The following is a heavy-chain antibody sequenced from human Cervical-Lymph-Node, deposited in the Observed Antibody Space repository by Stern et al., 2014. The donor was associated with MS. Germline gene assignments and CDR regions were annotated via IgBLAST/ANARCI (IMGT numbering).Heavy chain of an antibody. CDR2: IYTSGST. V-gene: IGHV4-61*02. CDR1: GGSISSGSYY. CDR3: ARGSSGWSNWFDP. Sequence: VQLQESGPGLVKPSQTLSLTCTVSGGSISSGSYYWSWIRQPAGKGLEXIGRIYTSGSTNYNPSLKSRVTISVDTSKNQFSLKLSSVTAADTAVYYCARGSSGWSNWFDPWGQGTLVTVSS. J-gene: IGHJ5*02. D-gene: IGHD6-19*01.